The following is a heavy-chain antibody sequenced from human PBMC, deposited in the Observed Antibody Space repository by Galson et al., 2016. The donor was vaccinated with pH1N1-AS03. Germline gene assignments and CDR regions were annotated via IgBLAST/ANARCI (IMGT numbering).Heavy chain of an antibody. CDR3: ARGGGYGANFDY. V-gene: IGHV3-21*01. CDR1: GFTFSSYS. Sequence: SLRLSCAASGFTFSSYSMNWVRQAPGKGLEWASYISSGNTYIHYVDSVKGRLTISRDNAKNSLYLQMNSLRAEDTAVYYCARGGGYGANFDYWAGEPWSPS. D-gene: IGHD3-16*01. J-gene: IGHJ4*02. CDR2: ISSGNTYI.